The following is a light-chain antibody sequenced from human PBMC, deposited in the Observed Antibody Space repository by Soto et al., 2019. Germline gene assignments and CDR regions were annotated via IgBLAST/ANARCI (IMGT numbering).Light chain of an antibody. Sequence: QSALTQPPSASGSPGQSVTISCTGTSSDVGGYNYVSWYQQHPGKAPKLMIYEVNKRPSGVPDRFSGSKSGNTASLTVSGLQAEDEADYYCSSYVGATTYDFGSGTKVTVL. V-gene: IGLV2-8*01. CDR1: SSDVGGYNY. J-gene: IGLJ1*01. CDR2: EVN. CDR3: SSYVGATTYD.